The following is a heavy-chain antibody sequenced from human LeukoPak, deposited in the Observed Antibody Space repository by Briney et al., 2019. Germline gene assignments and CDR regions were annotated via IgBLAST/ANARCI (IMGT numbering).Heavy chain of an antibody. V-gene: IGHV3-48*04. CDR3: ARDLDQWGEPREYGMDV. Sequence: SGGSLRLSCAASGFTFSSYSMNWVRQAPGKGLEWVSYISSSSSTIYYADSVKGRFTISRDNAKNSLYLQMNSLRAEDTAVYYCARDLDQWGEPREYGMDVWGQGTTVTVSS. CDR1: GFTFSSYS. D-gene: IGHD3/OR15-3a*01. CDR2: ISSSSSTI. J-gene: IGHJ6*02.